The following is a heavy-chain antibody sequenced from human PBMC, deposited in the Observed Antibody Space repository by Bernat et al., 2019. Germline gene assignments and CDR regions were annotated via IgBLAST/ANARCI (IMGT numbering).Heavy chain of an antibody. Sequence: EVQLVESGGGLVQPGGSLRLSCAASGFTVSSNYLSWVRQAPGRGLEWVSVMYSGGGTYYAESVKGRFTSSIDNSKNTLYLQMNSLRAEDTAVYYCARDPYESDAFDIWGQGTMVTVSS. CDR1: GFTVSSNY. D-gene: IGHD3-22*01. J-gene: IGHJ3*02. CDR3: ARDPYESDAFDI. V-gene: IGHV3-66*01. CDR2: MYSGGGT.